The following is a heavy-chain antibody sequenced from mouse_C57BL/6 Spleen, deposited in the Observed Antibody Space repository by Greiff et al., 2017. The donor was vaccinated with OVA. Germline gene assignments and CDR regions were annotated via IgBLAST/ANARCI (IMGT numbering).Heavy chain of an antibody. CDR1: GYTFTSYT. CDR2: INPSSGYT. V-gene: IGHV1-4*01. J-gene: IGHJ2*01. CDR3: ARSGRITTVVATNYFDY. Sequence: QVQLQQSGADLARPGASVKMSCKASGYTFTSYTMHWVKQRPGQGLEWIGYINPSSGYTKYNQKFKDKATLTADKSSSTAYMQLSSLTSEDSAVYYCARSGRITTVVATNYFDYWGQGTTLTVSS. D-gene: IGHD1-1*01.